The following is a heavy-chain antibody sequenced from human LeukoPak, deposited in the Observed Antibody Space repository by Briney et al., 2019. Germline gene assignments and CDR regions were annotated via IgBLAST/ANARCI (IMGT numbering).Heavy chain of an antibody. CDR3: ARRAGAYSHPYDY. V-gene: IGHV3-53*01. CDR2: IYSDNT. J-gene: IGHJ4*02. D-gene: IGHD4/OR15-4a*01. CDR1: GFTVSSNY. Sequence: GGSLRLSCAVSGFTVSSNYMSWVRQAPGKGLEWVSFIYSDNTHYSDSVKGRFTISRDNSKNTLYLQMNSLRAEDTAVYYCARRAGAYSHPYDYWGQGTLVTVSS.